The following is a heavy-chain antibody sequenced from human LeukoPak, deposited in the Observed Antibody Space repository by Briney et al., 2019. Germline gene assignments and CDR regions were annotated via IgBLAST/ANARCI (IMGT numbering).Heavy chain of an antibody. V-gene: IGHV3-53*01. CDR1: GLTVSSNH. CDR2: IYTAVST. Sequence: GGSLRLSCAVSGLTVSSNHMIWVRQALGKGLEWVSIIYTAVSTFYPDSVKGRFTISRDNSKNTLCLQLNSLRAEDTAVYYCARARRCGLYNDYGACFDYWGQGTLVTVSS. J-gene: IGHJ4*02. D-gene: IGHD4-17*01. CDR3: ARARRCGLYNDYGACFDY.